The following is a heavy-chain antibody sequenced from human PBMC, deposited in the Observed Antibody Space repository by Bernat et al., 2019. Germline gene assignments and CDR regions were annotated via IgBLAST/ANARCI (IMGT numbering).Heavy chain of an antibody. D-gene: IGHD5-18*01. J-gene: IGHJ4*02. V-gene: IGHV1-69*02. Sequence: QVQLVQSGAEVKKPGSSVKVSCKASGGTFSSYTISWVRQAPGQGLEWMGRIIPIIDIANYAQKFQGRVTITADKSTSTAYMELSSLRSEDTAVYYCARYGYGLYFDDWGQGTLVTFSS. CDR2: IIPIIDIA. CDR3: ARYGYGLYFDD. CDR1: GGTFSSYT.